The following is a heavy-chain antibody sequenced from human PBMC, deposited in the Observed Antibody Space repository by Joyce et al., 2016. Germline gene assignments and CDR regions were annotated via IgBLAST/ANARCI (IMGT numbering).Heavy chain of an antibody. CDR3: ATRIPAAGTGWFDP. Sequence: QVQLQESGPGLVKPSETLSLTCTVSGGSGSSGSFYWSWIRQPPGKGLEWIGHIYYSGSTNYNPSLKSRVTISVDTSKNQFSLKLSSVTAADTAVYYCATRIPAAGTGWFDPWGQGTLVTVSS. V-gene: IGHV4-61*01. D-gene: IGHD6-13*01. J-gene: IGHJ5*02. CDR2: IYYSGST. CDR1: GGSGSSGSFY.